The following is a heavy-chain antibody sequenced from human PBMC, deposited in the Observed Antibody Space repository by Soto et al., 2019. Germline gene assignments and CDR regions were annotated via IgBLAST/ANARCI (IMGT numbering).Heavy chain of an antibody. CDR1: AFTFSNAW. Sequence: PGGSLRLSCAASAFTFSNAWINWVRQAPGKGLEWVGRVKSKHDGGTTDFAAPVKGRFAISRDDSNNMVYLEVNSLQTEDTAIYYCTPDSYITSIIVRFDYWGHGTLVTVSS. V-gene: IGHV3-15*07. D-gene: IGHD3-22*01. J-gene: IGHJ4*01. CDR2: VKSKHDGGTT. CDR3: TPDSYITSIIVRFDY.